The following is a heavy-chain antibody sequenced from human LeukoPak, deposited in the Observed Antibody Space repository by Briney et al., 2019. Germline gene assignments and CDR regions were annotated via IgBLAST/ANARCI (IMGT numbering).Heavy chain of an antibody. D-gene: IGHD3-22*01. CDR3: AKGPYYYDSNGYCRRWFDP. V-gene: IGHV3-23*01. CDR2: NSGXXXRT. CDR1: GFTFSSYA. J-gene: IGHJ5*02. Sequence: GGSLRLSCAASGFTFSSYAMSXVRQAPGKXLXWXSANSGXXXRTYSADSVRGRFTIPRDNSKNTLYLQMNSLSRAEDTAVYYCAKGPYYYDSNGYCRRWFDPWGQGILVTVSS.